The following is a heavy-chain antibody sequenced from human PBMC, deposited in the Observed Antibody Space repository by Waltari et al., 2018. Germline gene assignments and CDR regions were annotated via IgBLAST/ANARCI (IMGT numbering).Heavy chain of an antibody. J-gene: IGHJ4*02. CDR3: ARRDYSTKGFDY. D-gene: IGHD4-4*01. CDR2: INPSGGST. CDR1: GYTFTSYY. V-gene: IGHV1-46*01. Sequence: QVQLVQSGAEVKKPGASVKVSCKASGYTFTSYYMHWVQQAPGQGLEGMGIINPSGGSTSYAQKFQGRVTMTRDTSTSTVYMELSSLRSEDTAVYYCARRDYSTKGFDYWGQGTLVTVSS.